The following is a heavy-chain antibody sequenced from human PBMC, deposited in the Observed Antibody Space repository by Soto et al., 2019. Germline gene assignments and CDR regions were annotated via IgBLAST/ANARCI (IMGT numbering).Heavy chain of an antibody. CDR1: GFTFSNYA. J-gene: IGHJ4*02. CDR2: LSGSGGST. CDR3: ARDHIVATIVFDY. V-gene: IGHV3-23*01. Sequence: GGSLRLSCAASGFTFSNYAMSWVRQAPGKGLEWVSTLSGSGGSTYYADSVKGRFTISRDNSKNTVYLQMNSLRAEDTAVYYCARDHIVATIVFDYWGLGTLVTVSS. D-gene: IGHD5-12*01.